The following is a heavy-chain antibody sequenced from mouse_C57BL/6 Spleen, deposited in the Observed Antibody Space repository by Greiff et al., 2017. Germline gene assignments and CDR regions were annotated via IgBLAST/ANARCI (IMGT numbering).Heavy chain of an antibody. V-gene: IGHV1-20*01. CDR3: ARDYYPYAMDY. CDR1: GYSFTGYF. D-gene: IGHD1-1*01. J-gene: IGHJ4*01. Sequence: EVQLVESGPELVKPGDSVKISCKASGYSFTGYFMNWVMQSHGKSLEWIGRINPYNGDTFYNQKFKGKATLTVDKSSSTAHMELRSLTSEDSAVYYCARDYYPYAMDYWGQGTSVTVSS. CDR2: INPYNGDT.